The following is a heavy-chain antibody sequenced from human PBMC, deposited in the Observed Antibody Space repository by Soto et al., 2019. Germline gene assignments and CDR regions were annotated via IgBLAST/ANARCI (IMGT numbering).Heavy chain of an antibody. J-gene: IGHJ4*02. Sequence: SVKVSCKASGGTFSSYAISWVRQAPGQGLEWMGGIIPIFGTANYAQKFQGRVTITADESTSTAYMELSSLRPEDTAVYYCARGGRLDPLDYWGQGTLVIVSS. CDR2: IIPIFGTA. CDR1: GGTFSSYA. V-gene: IGHV1-69*13. CDR3: ARGGRLDPLDY. D-gene: IGHD2-2*03.